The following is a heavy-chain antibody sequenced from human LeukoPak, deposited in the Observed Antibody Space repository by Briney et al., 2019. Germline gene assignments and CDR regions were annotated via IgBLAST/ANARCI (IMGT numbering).Heavy chain of an antibody. CDR1: GFTFSSYS. CDR3: AREGVVTGIDY. CDR2: ISSSSRYI. Sequence: GGSLRLSCAASGFTFSSYSMNWVRQAPGKGLEWVSSISSSSRYIYYADSVKGRFTISRDNAKNSLYLQMNSLRAEDTAVYYCAREGVVTGIDYWGQGTLVTVSS. D-gene: IGHD2-15*01. V-gene: IGHV3-21*01. J-gene: IGHJ4*02.